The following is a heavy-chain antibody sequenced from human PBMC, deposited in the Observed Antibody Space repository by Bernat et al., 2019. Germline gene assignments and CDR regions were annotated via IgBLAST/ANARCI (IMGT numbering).Heavy chain of an antibody. J-gene: IGHJ4*02. V-gene: IGHV4-39*01. D-gene: IGHD1-7*01. CDR2: IYYSGST. Sequence: QVQLQQWGAGLLKPSETLSLTCAVYGGSISSSSYYWGWIRQPPGKGLEWIGSIYYSGSTYYNPSLKSRVTISVDTSKNQFSLKLSSVTAADTAVYYCARRVYNWNYVLPFDYWGQGTLVTVSS. CDR3: ARRVYNWNYVLPFDY. CDR1: GGSISSSSYY.